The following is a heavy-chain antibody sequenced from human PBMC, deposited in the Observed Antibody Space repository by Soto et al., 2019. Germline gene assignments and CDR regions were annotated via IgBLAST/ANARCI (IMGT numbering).Heavy chain of an antibody. CDR3: AHKNVYSYGSYYFDY. CDR1: GFSLTTTTVG. Sequence: QITLKESGPTLVSPTQTLTLTCTFSGFSLTTTTVGLGWIRQPPGKALEWLALIYSNDDKRYSPSLKSSLSITKDTSKNQVVLTMTDMDPVDTATYYCAHKNVYSYGSYYFDYWGQGTLVTVSS. J-gene: IGHJ4*02. CDR2: IYSNDDK. D-gene: IGHD5-18*01. V-gene: IGHV2-5*01.